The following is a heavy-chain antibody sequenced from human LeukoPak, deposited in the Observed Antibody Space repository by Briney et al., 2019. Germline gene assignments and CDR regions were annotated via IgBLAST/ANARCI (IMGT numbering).Heavy chain of an antibody. J-gene: IGHJ6*03. D-gene: IGHD2-15*01. CDR1: GFTFSSYS. V-gene: IGHV3-21*01. Sequence: PGGSLRLSCAASGFTFSSYSMNWVRQAPGKGLEWVSSISSSSSYIYYADSVKGRFTISRDNAKNSLYLQMNSLRAEDTAVYYCARQRWSWYFYMDVWGKGTTVTISS. CDR2: ISSSSSYI. CDR3: ARQRWSWYFYMDV.